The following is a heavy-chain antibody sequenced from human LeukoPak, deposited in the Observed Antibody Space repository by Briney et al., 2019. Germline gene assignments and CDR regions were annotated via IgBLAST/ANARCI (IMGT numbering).Heavy chain of an antibody. D-gene: IGHD2-15*01. Sequence: WGSLRLSCAASGFTFSSYEMNWVRQAPGKGLEWVSYISSSGSTIYYADSVKGRFTISRDNAKNSLYLQMNSLRAEDTAVYYCARDPLICSGGSCHDYWGQGTLATVSS. CDR3: ARDPLICSGGSCHDY. CDR1: GFTFSSYE. J-gene: IGHJ4*02. CDR2: ISSSGSTI. V-gene: IGHV3-48*03.